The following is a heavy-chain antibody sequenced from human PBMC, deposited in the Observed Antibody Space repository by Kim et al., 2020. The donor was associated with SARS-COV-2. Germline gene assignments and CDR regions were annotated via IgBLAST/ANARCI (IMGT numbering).Heavy chain of an antibody. Sequence: SRVTISVDTSKNQFSLKLSSVTAADTAVYYCARVLVTYCGGDCYSDYFDYWGQGTLVTVSS. V-gene: IGHV4-30-2*04. D-gene: IGHD2-21*02. J-gene: IGHJ4*02. CDR3: ARVLVTYCGGDCYSDYFDY.